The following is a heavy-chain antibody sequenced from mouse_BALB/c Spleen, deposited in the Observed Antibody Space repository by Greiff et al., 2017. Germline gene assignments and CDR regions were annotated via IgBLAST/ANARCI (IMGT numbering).Heavy chain of an antibody. D-gene: IGHD2-13*01. CDR1: GFTFSSYG. CDR3: ARYGDYGPWFAY. J-gene: IGHJ3*01. Sequence: EVQLVESGGGLVQPGGSLKLSCAASGFTFSSYGMSWVRQTQDKRLELVATINSNGGSTYYPDSVKGRFTISRDNAKNTLYLQMSSLKSEDTAMYYCARYGDYGPWFAYWGQGTLVTVSA. V-gene: IGHV5-6-3*01. CDR2: INSNGGST.